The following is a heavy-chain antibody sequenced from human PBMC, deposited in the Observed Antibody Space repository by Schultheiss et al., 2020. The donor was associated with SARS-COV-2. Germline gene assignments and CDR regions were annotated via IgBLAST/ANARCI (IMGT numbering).Heavy chain of an antibody. V-gene: IGHV3-33*01. CDR1: GFTFSSYG. Sequence: GESLKISCAASGFTFSSYGMHWVRQAPGKGLECVAVIWYDGSNKYYADSVKGRFTISRDNSKNTLYLQMNSLRAEDTAVYYCARDFSSWYYFDYWGQGTLVTVSS. D-gene: IGHD6-13*01. J-gene: IGHJ4*02. CDR2: IWYDGSNK. CDR3: ARDFSSWYYFDY.